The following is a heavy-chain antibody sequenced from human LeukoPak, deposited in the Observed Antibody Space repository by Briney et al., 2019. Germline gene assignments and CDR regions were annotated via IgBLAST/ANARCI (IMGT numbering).Heavy chain of an antibody. J-gene: IGHJ4*02. CDR2: INPNSGDT. V-gene: IGHV1-2*02. Sequence: VASVKVSCRASGYTFTDNYMHWVRQAPGQGLGWMGLINPNSGDTNYAQKFQGRVTITRDTSITTAYMDLSSLRSDDTAGYNCAGVPVSGNYYYFVSWGERTLVTLSS. CDR1: GYTFTDNY. CDR3: AGVPVSGNYYYFVS. D-gene: IGHD1-26*01.